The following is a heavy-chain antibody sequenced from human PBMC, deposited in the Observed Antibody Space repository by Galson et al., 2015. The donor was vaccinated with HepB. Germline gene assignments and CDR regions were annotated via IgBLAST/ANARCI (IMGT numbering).Heavy chain of an antibody. CDR1: GFTFDDYA. Sequence: LRLSCAASGFTFDDYAMHWVRQAPGKGLEWVSGISWNSGSIGYADSVKGRFTISRDNAKNSLYLQMNSLRAEDTALYYCAKAPVHYDFWSGYRGAGYLDYWGQGTLVTVSS. V-gene: IGHV3-9*01. J-gene: IGHJ4*02. CDR3: AKAPVHYDFWSGYRGAGYLDY. CDR2: ISWNSGSI. D-gene: IGHD3-3*01.